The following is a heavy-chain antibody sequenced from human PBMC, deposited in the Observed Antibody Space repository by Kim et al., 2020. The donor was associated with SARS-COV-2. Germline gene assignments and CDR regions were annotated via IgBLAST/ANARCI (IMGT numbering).Heavy chain of an antibody. J-gene: IGHJ4*02. CDR2: IYYSGST. D-gene: IGHD3-9*01. CDR1: GGSISSSSYY. CDR3: ARRFYFDSANYFDY. Sequence: SETLSLTCTVSGGSISSSSYYWGWIRQPPGKGLEWIGSIYYSGSTYYNPSLKSRVTISVDTSKNQFSLKLSSVTAADTAVYYCARRFYFDSANYFDYWGQGTLVTVSS. V-gene: IGHV4-39*01.